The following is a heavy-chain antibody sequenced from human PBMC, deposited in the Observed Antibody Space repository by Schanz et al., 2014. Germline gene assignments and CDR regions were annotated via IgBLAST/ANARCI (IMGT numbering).Heavy chain of an antibody. Sequence: EVQLVESGGGFVQPGGSLRLSCAASGFSFSTYAMSWVRQAPGKGLEWLSYISRDGTTSYYADSVKGRFTISRDNAKNSLYLEMTSLRGEDTAVYYCARESLNGEAFDIWGQGTVVTVSS. V-gene: IGHV3-48*04. J-gene: IGHJ3*02. CDR3: ARESLNGEAFDI. CDR1: GFSFSTYA. D-gene: IGHD3-10*01. CDR2: ISRDGTTS.